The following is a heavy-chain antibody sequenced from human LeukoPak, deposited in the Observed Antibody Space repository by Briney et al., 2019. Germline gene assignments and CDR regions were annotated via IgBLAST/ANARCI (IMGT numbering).Heavy chain of an antibody. CDR2: IYPGDSDT. J-gene: IGHJ5*02. CDR3: ARQTLYSSSWYYWFDP. V-gene: IGHV5-51*01. Sequence: GESLKISWKGSGYSFTSYWIGWVRQMPGKGLEWMGIIYPGDSDTRYSPSFQGQVTISADKSISTAYLQWSSLKASDTAMYYCARQTLYSSSWYYWFDPWGQGTLVTVSS. D-gene: IGHD6-13*01. CDR1: GYSFTSYW.